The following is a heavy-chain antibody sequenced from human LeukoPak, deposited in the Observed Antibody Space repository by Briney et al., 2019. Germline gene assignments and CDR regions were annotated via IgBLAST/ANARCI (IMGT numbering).Heavy chain of an antibody. CDR1: GFTFDDYA. V-gene: IGHV3-9*01. Sequence: GGSLRLSCAASGFTFDDYAMHWVRQAPGKGLEWVSGISWNSGSIGYADSVKGRFTISRDNAENSLYLQMNSLRAEDTALYYCAKVPSDGYNSGFDYWGQGTLVTVSS. J-gene: IGHJ4*02. D-gene: IGHD5-24*01. CDR3: AKVPSDGYNSGFDY. CDR2: ISWNSGSI.